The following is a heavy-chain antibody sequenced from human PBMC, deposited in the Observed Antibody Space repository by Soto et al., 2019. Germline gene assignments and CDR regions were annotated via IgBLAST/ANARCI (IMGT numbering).Heavy chain of an antibody. CDR2: ITSKAYGGTS. J-gene: IGHJ3*02. Sequence: SLRLSCTASGIAFGDNAMTWFRQAPGMGLEWVGFITSKAYGGTSHYAASVKGRFTISRDDSKSIAYLQMNSLRTEDTAVYYCSRLGRATRPEQAFDIWGRGTMVTVSS. CDR3: SRLGRATRPEQAFDI. D-gene: IGHD5-12*01. CDR1: GIAFGDNA. V-gene: IGHV3-49*03.